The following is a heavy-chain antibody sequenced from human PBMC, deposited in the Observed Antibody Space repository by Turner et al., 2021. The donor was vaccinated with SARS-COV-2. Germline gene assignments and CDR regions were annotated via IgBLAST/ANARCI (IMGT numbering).Heavy chain of an antibody. CDR3: ARHSTYYDILTAYEGAFDI. J-gene: IGHJ3*02. Sequence: QMQLQESRPGLVKPSETLSLTCTVSGGSISSTIHYWGWIRQPPGKGLEWIGSIFYSGSTNYTPSLKSRLTISVDTSRNQFSLRLTSVTAADTAVYYCARHSTYYDILTAYEGAFDIWGQGTLVSVSS. D-gene: IGHD3-9*01. V-gene: IGHV4-39*01. CDR2: IFYSGST. CDR1: GGSISSTIHY.